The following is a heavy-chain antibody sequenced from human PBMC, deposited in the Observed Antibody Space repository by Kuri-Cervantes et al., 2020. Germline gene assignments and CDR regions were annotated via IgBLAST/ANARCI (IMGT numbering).Heavy chain of an antibody. Sequence: GGSLRLSCAASGFTFSNYWLSWVRQAPGKGLEWVANIKQDGREKYYVDSVNGRFTISRDNAENSMYLQMSGLRAEDTAVYYCAKVGLVGAMAYFQHWGQGTLVTVSS. CDR3: AKVGLVGAMAYFQH. CDR2: IKQDGREK. D-gene: IGHD1-26*01. J-gene: IGHJ1*01. V-gene: IGHV3-7*01. CDR1: GFTFSNYW.